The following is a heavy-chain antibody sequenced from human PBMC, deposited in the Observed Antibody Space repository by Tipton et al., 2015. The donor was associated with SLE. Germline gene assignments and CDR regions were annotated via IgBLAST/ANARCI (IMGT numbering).Heavy chain of an antibody. CDR2: IYSGGST. Sequence: SLRLSCAASGFTVSSNYMSWVRQAPGKGLEWVSVIYSGGSTYYADSVKGRFTISRDNSKNTLYLQMNSLRAEDTAVYYCARDGDDSSGYYTRYFQHWGQGTLVTVSS. CDR3: ARDGDDSSGYYTRYFQH. CDR1: GFTVSSNY. V-gene: IGHV3-53*05. J-gene: IGHJ1*01. D-gene: IGHD3-22*01.